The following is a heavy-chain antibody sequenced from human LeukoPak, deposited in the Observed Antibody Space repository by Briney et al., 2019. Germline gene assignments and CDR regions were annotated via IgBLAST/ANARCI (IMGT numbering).Heavy chain of an antibody. CDR2: IYYSGST. CDR3: ARQDSSSLSWQLDY. V-gene: IGHV4-39*07. D-gene: IGHD3-22*01. CDR1: GGSTSSSSYY. J-gene: IGHJ4*02. Sequence: SETLSLTCTVSGGSTSSSSYYWGWIRQPPGKGLEWIGGIYYSGSTYYNPSLKSRVTISVDTSKNQFSLKLSSVTAADTAVYYCARQDSSSLSWQLDYWGQGTLVTVSS.